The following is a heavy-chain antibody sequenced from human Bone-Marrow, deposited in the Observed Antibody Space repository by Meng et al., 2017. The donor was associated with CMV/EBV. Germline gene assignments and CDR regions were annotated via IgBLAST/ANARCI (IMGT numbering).Heavy chain of an antibody. CDR2: ISWNSGSI. J-gene: IGHJ3*02. Sequence: SLKISCAASGFTFDDYAMHWVRQAPGKGLEWVSGISWNSGSIGYADSVKGRFTISRENAKNSLYLQMNSLRAGDTAVYYCARGYYDSSGYYGLDAFDIWGQGTMVTVSS. D-gene: IGHD3-22*01. V-gene: IGHV3-9*01. CDR1: GFTFDDYA. CDR3: ARGYYDSSGYYGLDAFDI.